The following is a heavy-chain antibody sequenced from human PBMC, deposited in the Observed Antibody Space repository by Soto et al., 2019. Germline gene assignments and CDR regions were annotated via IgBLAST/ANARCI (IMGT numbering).Heavy chain of an antibody. CDR1: GGSFSGYY. V-gene: IGHV4-34*01. CDR3: ARDHRYSSGWYRSYYYYGMDV. Sequence: PSETLSLTCAVYGGSFSGYYWSWSRQPPGKGLEWIGEINHSGSTNYNPSLKSRVTISVDTSKNQFSLKLSSVTAADTAVYYCARDHRYSSGWYRSYYYYGMDVWGQGTTVTVSS. D-gene: IGHD6-19*01. J-gene: IGHJ6*02. CDR2: INHSGST.